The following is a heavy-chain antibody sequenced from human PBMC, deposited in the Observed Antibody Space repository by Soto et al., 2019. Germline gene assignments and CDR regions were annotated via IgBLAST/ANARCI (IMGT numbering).Heavy chain of an antibody. CDR2: IYYSGST. D-gene: IGHD3-22*01. CDR3: ARDRTYYYDSSGYYAHWFDP. Sequence: SETMSLTCTVSGGSISSGGYYWSWIRQHPGKGLEWIGYIYYSGSTYYNPSLKSRVTISVDTSKNQFSLKLSSVTAADTAVYYCARDRTYYYDSSGYYAHWFDPWGQGTLVTVSS. J-gene: IGHJ5*02. CDR1: GGSISSGGYY. V-gene: IGHV4-31*03.